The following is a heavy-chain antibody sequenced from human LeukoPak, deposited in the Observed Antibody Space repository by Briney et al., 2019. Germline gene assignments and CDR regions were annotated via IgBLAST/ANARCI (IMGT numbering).Heavy chain of an antibody. CDR3: AELGITMIGGV. J-gene: IGHJ6*04. CDR1: GFSFSSHS. Sequence: GGSLRLSCAASGFSFSSHSMNWVRQAPGKGLERISYISSTSNEIYYVDSVKGRFTISRDDAKNSLYLQMNSLRAEDTAVYYCAELGITMIGGVWGKGTTVTISS. V-gene: IGHV3-21*06. CDR2: ISSTSNEI. D-gene: IGHD3-10*02.